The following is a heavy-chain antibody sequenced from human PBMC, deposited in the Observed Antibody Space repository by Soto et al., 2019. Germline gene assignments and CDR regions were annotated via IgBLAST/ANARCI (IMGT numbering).Heavy chain of an antibody. V-gene: IGHV1-69*04. CDR3: ARDHDYGEYLLGY. D-gene: IGHD4-17*01. CDR2: IIPILGIA. Sequence: SVKVSCKASGGTFSSYTISWVRQAPGQGLEWMGRIIPILGIANYAQKFQGRVTITADKSTSTAYMELSSLRSEDTAAYYCARDHDYGEYLLGYRGQGTLVTVSS. J-gene: IGHJ4*02. CDR1: GGTFSSYT.